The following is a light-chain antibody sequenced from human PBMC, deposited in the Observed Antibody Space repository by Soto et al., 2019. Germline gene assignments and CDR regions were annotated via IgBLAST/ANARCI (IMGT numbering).Light chain of an antibody. CDR1: SSNIGNNY. CDR2: DNN. V-gene: IGLV1-51*01. J-gene: IGLJ2*01. CDR3: GTWDSSLSAGRVV. Sequence: QSVLTQPPSVSAAPGQKVTISCSGSSSNIGNNYVSWYQQLPGTAPKLLIYDNNKRPSGIPDRFSGSKSGTSATLGITGLQTGDEADYYCGTWDSSLSAGRVVFGGVTKLTVL.